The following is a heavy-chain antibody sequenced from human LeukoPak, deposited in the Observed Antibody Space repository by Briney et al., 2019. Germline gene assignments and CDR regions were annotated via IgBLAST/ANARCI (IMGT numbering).Heavy chain of an antibody. CDR2: ISTSGGT. CDR3: ARDRSMTTVTTRLDY. CDR1: GGSMSNYY. Sequence: PSETLSLTCTVSGGSMSNYYWSWIRQPAGKGLEWIGRISTSGGTNYNPSLKSRVTMSVDTSKSQFSLKLSSVTAADTAVYYCARDRSMTTVTTRLDYWGQGTLVTVSS. D-gene: IGHD4-17*01. J-gene: IGHJ4*02. V-gene: IGHV4-4*07.